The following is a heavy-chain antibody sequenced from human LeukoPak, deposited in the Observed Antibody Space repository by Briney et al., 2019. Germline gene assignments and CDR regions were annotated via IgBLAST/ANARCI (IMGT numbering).Heavy chain of an antibody. CDR2: IYYSGSI. CDR1: GGSISSYY. D-gene: IGHD3-22*01. CDR3: ARLKRWYDSSGYSYYFDY. V-gene: IGHV4-59*08. J-gene: IGHJ4*02. Sequence: PSETLSLTCTVSGGSISSYYWSWIRQPPGKGLEWIGYIYYSGSINYNPSLKSRVTISVDTSKNQFSLKLSSVTAADTAVYYCARLKRWYDSSGYSYYFDYWGQGTLVTVSS.